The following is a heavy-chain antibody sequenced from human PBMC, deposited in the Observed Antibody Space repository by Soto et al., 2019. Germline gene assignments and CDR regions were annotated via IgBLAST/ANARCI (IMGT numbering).Heavy chain of an antibody. Sequence: LRLSCAASGFTFSSYSMNWVRQAPGKGLEWVSYISSSSSTIYYADSAKGRFTISRDNAKNSLYLQMNSLRDEDTAVYYCATLSFLGYYYGMDVWGQGTTVTVSS. J-gene: IGHJ6*02. CDR1: GFTFSSYS. D-gene: IGHD3-3*02. CDR2: ISSSSSTI. V-gene: IGHV3-48*02. CDR3: ATLSFLGYYYGMDV.